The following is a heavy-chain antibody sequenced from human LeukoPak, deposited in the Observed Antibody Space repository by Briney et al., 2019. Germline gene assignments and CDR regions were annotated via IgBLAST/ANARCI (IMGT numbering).Heavy chain of an antibody. CDR1: GYSFTTYW. Sequence: GESLRISCKGSGYSFTTYWIGWVRQMPGKGLEWMGIIYPGDSDTRYSPSFQGQVTISADKSISTAYLQWSSLKASDTAMYYCARQWSSGWSFFDYWGQGTLVTVSS. D-gene: IGHD6-19*01. J-gene: IGHJ4*02. CDR2: IYPGDSDT. CDR3: ARQWSSGWSFFDY. V-gene: IGHV5-51*01.